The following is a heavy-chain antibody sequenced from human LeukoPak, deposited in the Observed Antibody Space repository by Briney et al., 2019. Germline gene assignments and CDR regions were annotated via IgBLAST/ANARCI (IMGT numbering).Heavy chain of an antibody. CDR1: GYTFTSYA. J-gene: IGHJ4*02. CDR3: VRTPPNWGFDY. D-gene: IGHD7-27*01. Sequence: APVKVSCKASGYTFTSYAMHWVRQAPGQRLEWMGWINAGNGNTKYSQKFQGRVTMTSDSSISTAYMELSSLRSEDTAIYYCVRTPPNWGFDYWGQGILVTVSS. V-gene: IGHV1-3*01. CDR2: INAGNGNT.